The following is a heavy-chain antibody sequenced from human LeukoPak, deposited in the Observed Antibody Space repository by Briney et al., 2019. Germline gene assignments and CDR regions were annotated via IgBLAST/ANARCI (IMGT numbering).Heavy chain of an antibody. D-gene: IGHD3-22*01. CDR2: ISWNSGSI. CDR3: AKDQGGYLDLAFDI. V-gene: IGHV3-9*01. Sequence: GGSLRLSCAASGFTFDDYAMHWVRQAPGKGLEWVSGISWNSGSIGYADSVKGRFTISRDNAKNSLYLQMNSLRAEDTALYYCAKDQGGYLDLAFDIWGQGTMVTVSS. CDR1: GFTFDDYA. J-gene: IGHJ3*02.